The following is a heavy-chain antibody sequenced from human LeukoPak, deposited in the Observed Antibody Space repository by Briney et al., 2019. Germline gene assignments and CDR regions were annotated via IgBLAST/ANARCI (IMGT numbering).Heavy chain of an antibody. Sequence: SETLSLTCTVSGGSISSYYWSWIRQPPGKGLEWIGYIYYSGSTNYNPSLKSRVTISVDTSKNQFSLKLSSVTAADTAVYYCARYVDTAMVFGVRRGHYYYMDVWGKGTTVTVSS. D-gene: IGHD5-18*01. CDR1: GGSISSYY. V-gene: IGHV4-59*01. J-gene: IGHJ6*03. CDR2: IYYSGST. CDR3: ARYVDTAMVFGVRRGHYYYMDV.